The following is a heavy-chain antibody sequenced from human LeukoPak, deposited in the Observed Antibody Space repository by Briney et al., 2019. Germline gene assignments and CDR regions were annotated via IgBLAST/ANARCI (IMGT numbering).Heavy chain of an antibody. V-gene: IGHV3-11*01. CDR3: ARDESRDGYNYYFDY. D-gene: IGHD5-24*01. J-gene: IGHJ4*02. Sequence: GGSLRLSCAASGFTFSDYYMSWIRQAPGKGLEWVSYISSSGSTIYYADSVKGRFTISRDNAKNSLYLQMNSLRAEDAAVYYCARDESRDGYNYYFDYWGQGTLVTVSS. CDR2: ISSSGSTI. CDR1: GFTFSDYY.